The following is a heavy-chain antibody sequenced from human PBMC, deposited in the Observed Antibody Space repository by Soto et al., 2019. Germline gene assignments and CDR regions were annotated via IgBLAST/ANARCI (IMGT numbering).Heavy chain of an antibody. CDR3: ARGTNYYGSGSYYFDY. J-gene: IGHJ4*02. CDR1: GGSFSGYY. V-gene: IGHV4-34*01. D-gene: IGHD3-10*01. Sequence: SETLSLTCAVYGGSFSGYYWSWIRQPPGKGLEWIGEINHSGSTNYNPSLKSRVTISVDTSKNQFSLKLSSVTAADTAVYHCARGTNYYGSGSYYFDYWGQGTLVTVSS. CDR2: INHSGST.